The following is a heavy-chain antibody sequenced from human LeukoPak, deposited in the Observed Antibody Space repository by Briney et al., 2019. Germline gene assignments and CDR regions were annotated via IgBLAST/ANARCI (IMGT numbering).Heavy chain of an antibody. CDR1: GGSCDDYY. J-gene: IGHJ5*02. D-gene: IGHD5-24*01. Sequence: SETLSLTCDVYGGSCDDYYCSWIRQPPGKGLEWIGEIHPHGIFYYNSSLMSRVTISIDTSKSRFSLRLTSVTAVDTAFYFCARGRDRSKAGDLWGQGSLVTVSS. CDR2: IHPHGIF. V-gene: IGHV4-34*01. CDR3: ARGRDRSKAGDL.